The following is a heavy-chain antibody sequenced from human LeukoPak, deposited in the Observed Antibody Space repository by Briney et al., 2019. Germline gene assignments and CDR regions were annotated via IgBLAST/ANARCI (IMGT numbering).Heavy chain of an antibody. CDR3: ATNYDVWGAYGS. Sequence: GGSLRLSCAASGFIFSNYGMHWVRQVPGKGLEWVAVIWYDASNKYYADSVKGRFTISRDNSKNTLYLEMNSLRADDTAVYYCATNYDVWGAYGSWGQGTLVAVSS. D-gene: IGHD3-3*01. V-gene: IGHV3-33*01. CDR2: IWYDASNK. J-gene: IGHJ5*02. CDR1: GFIFSNYG.